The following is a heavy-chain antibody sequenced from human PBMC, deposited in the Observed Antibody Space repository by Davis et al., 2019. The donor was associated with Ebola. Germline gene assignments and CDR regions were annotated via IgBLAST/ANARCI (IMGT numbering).Heavy chain of an antibody. J-gene: IGHJ3*02. CDR3: ARVVAGLFAFDI. CDR2: IYYSGST. CDR1: GGSVSSGSYY. V-gene: IGHV4-61*01. D-gene: IGHD6-19*01. Sequence: SETLSLTCTVSGGSVSSGSYYWSWIRQPPGKGLEWIGYIYYSGSTNYNPSLKSRVTISVDTSKNQFSLKLSSVTAADTAVYYCARVVAGLFAFDIWGQGTMVTVSS.